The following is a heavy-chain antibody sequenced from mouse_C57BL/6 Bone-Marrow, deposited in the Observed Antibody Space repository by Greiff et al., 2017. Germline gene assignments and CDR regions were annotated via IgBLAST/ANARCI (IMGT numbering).Heavy chain of an antibody. CDR1: GYTFTSYW. CDR2: IDPSDSYT. Sequence: QVQLQQPGAELVKPGASVKLSCKASGYTFTSYWMQWVKQRPGQGLEWIGEIDPSDSYTNYNQKFKGKATLTVDTSSSTAYMQLSSLTSDDSAVYYCAREKGFYYGYDGYAMDYWGQGTSVTVSS. V-gene: IGHV1-50*01. J-gene: IGHJ4*01. CDR3: AREKGFYYGYDGYAMDY. D-gene: IGHD2-2*01.